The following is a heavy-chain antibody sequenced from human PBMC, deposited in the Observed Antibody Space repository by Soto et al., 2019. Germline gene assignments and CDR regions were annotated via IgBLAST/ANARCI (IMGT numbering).Heavy chain of an antibody. CDR1: GFKFSGHF. Sequence: KPAGTLSLSCTSSGFKFSGHFLNWIRQPPGEGLEWVCSICGASAYIYYADSVKGRFTISIDNAKNSLYLKMSTVTAADTAIYYCASSCINFDTKHSWGQGTLVTVSS. D-gene: IGHD3-9*01. J-gene: IGHJ4*02. CDR3: ASSCINFDTKHS. CDR2: ICGASAYI. V-gene: IGHV3-21*01.